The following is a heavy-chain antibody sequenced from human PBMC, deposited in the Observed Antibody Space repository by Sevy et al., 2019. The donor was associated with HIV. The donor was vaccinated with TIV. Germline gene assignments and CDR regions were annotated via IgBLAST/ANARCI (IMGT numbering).Heavy chain of an antibody. Sequence: SETLSLTCAVSGGSISSSNWWSWVRQPPGKGLEWIGEIYHSGSTYYNPSLKSRVTISVDTSKNQFSLKLSSVTAADTAVYYCARQVGSGWYNYFDYWGQGTLVTVSS. CDR2: IYHSGST. CDR3: ARQVGSGWYNYFDY. J-gene: IGHJ4*02. D-gene: IGHD6-19*01. V-gene: IGHV4-4*02. CDR1: GGSISSSNW.